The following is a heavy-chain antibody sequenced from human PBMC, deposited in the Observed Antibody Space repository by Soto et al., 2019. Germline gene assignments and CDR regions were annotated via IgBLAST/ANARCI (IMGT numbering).Heavy chain of an antibody. CDR3: TTDSYITSIIVRFDY. CDR2: IKSKIDGGTT. D-gene: IGHD3-22*01. J-gene: IGHJ4*01. V-gene: IGHV3-15*07. CDR1: GFTFSNAW. Sequence: GGSLRLSCAASGFTFSNAWINWVRQAPGKGLEWVGRIKSKIDGGTTDFAAPVKGRFAISRDDSKNVVYLEMNSLKTEDTAIYYCTTDSYITSIIVRFDYWGHGTLVTVSS.